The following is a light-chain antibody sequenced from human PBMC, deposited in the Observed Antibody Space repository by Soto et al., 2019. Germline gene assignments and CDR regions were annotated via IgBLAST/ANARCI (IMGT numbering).Light chain of an antibody. V-gene: IGKV3-20*01. CDR2: GAS. CDR1: QSVSSSY. CDR3: QQYGSSPPVT. Sequence: EIVFTQSPSTLSLTPGERATLSCRASQSVSSSYLAWYQQKPGQAPRLLIYGASDRATGIPDRFSGSGSGTDFTLTISRLEPEDFAVYYCQQYGSSPPVTFGGGTKVDI. J-gene: IGKJ4*01.